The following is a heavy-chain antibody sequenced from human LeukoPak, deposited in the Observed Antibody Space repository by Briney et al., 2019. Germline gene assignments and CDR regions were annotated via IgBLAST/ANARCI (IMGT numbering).Heavy chain of an antibody. V-gene: IGHV6-1*01. CDR2: AYYRSKWFI. CDR1: GDSVSGSPAV. J-gene: IGHJ4*02. Sequence: SQTLSLTCAISGDSVSGSPAVWNWIRQSPSRGLEWLGRAYYRSKWFIDYALSVKGRITITPDTSKNQFSLQLNSVTAEDTAVCYCARGAVRGGTNFDYWGQGTLVTVSS. CDR3: ARGAVRGGTNFDY. D-gene: IGHD3-10*01.